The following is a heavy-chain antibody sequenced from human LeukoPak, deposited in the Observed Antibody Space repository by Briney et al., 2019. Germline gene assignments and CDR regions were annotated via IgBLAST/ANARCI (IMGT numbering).Heavy chain of an antibody. D-gene: IGHD6-13*01. CDR3: AKDLPVYSSSWPVPQGDY. CDR2: LYSAGST. CDR1: GFSVTYNY. V-gene: IGHV3-53*01. Sequence: GGSLRLSCAASGFSVTYNYMTWVRQAPGKGLEWVSLLYSAGSTNYADSVKGRFTISRDDSKNTLYLQMNSLRAEDTAVYYCAKDLPVYSSSWPVPQGDYWGQGTLVTVSS. J-gene: IGHJ4*02.